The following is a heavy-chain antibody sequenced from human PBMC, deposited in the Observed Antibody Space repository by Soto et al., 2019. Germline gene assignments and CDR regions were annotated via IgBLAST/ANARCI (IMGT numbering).Heavy chain of an antibody. CDR2: IIPIFGTA. V-gene: IGHV1-69*01. J-gene: IGHJ2*01. D-gene: IGHD3-16*01. CDR3: ASPFQSWPGGWYFDL. Sequence: QVQLVQSGAEVKKPGSSVKVSCKASGGTFSSYSIKWVRQAPGQGLEWMGGIIPIFGTANYAQKIQGRVTLTADESTSTAHMELSSLRNEDTALYYCASPFQSWPGGWYFDLWGRCTLVTVSS. CDR1: GGTFSSYS.